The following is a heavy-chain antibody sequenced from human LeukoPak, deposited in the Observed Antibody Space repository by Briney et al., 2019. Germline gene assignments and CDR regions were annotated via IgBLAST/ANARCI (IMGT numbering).Heavy chain of an antibody. CDR2: ISAYNGVT. CDR3: ARVDCGGDCSTYYFDY. J-gene: IGHJ4*02. Sequence: ASVKVSCKASGYTFTSYYMHWVRQAPGQGLEWMGWISAYNGVTNYAQKVQGRVTMTTDTSTTTAYMELRSLRSDDTAVYYCARVDCGGDCSTYYFDYWGQGTLVTVSS. V-gene: IGHV1-18*04. D-gene: IGHD2-21*02. CDR1: GYTFTSYY.